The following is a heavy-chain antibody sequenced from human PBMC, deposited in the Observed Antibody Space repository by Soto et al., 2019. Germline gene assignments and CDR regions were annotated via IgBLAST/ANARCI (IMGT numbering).Heavy chain of an antibody. D-gene: IGHD6-19*01. CDR1: GFTFSSYA. Sequence: EVQLLESGGGLVQPGGSLRLSCAASGFTFSSYAMNWVRQAPGKGLEWVSVISGSGGSTYYADSVKGRFTISRDNSKNTRYLQMNSVRAEDTAVYYCASRSSGWYFDYWGQGTLVTVSS. CDR3: ASRSSGWYFDY. V-gene: IGHV3-23*01. J-gene: IGHJ4*02. CDR2: ISGSGGST.